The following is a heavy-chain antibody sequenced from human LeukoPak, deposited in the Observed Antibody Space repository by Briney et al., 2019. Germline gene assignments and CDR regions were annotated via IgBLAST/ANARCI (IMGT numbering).Heavy chain of an antibody. V-gene: IGHV3-7*03. D-gene: IGHD6-13*01. J-gene: IGHJ5*02. CDR1: GFTFSSYW. Sequence: GGSLRLSCAASGFTFSSYWMSWVRQAPGKGLEWVANIKQDGSEKYYVDSAKGRFTISRDNAKNSLYLQMNSLRAEDTALYYCAKGVISSSWYGPRIDPWGQGTLVTVSS. CDR3: AKGVISSSWYGPRIDP. CDR2: IKQDGSEK.